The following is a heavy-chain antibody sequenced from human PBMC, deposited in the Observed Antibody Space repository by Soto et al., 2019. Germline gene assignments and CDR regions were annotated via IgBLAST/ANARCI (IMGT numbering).Heavy chain of an antibody. V-gene: IGHV1-24*01. CDR3: ATIIRPPEGMLGAGLSEACFNF. CDR1: GYSFIKMS. D-gene: IGHD2-8*01. CDR2: FVPEEGGP. Sequence: QVHLEQSGAEVKKPGASVRVSCKVSGYSFIKMSMHWVRQSPGKGLEWLGGFVPEEGGPVYAQNFQGRVTLTEDPSSETTFIDPTRLTSEDTAIYSCATIIRPPEGMLGAGLSEACFNFRCRGTLVTVSS. J-gene: IGHJ4*02.